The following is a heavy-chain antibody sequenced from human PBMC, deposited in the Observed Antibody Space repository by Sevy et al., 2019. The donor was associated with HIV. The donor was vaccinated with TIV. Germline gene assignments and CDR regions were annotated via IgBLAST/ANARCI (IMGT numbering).Heavy chain of an antibody. J-gene: IGHJ3*01. V-gene: IGHV3-30*02. CDR3: AKGLGMVQGALLSDDV. Sequence: GGSLRLSCAASGFTFSRYGMHWVRQAPGKGLEWVAFLRYDGSTKYYAESVKGRFIISRDNSKGTLYLQMNSLRGDDTSLYYCAKGLGMVQGALLSDDVWGQGTMVTVSS. CDR2: LRYDGSTK. D-gene: IGHD3-10*01. CDR1: GFTFSRYG.